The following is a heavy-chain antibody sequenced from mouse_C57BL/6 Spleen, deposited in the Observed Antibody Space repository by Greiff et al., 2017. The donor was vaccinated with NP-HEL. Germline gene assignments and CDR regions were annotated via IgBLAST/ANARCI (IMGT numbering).Heavy chain of an antibody. Sequence: VKLMESGAELVKPGASVKLSCKASGYTFTEYTIHWVKQRSGQGLEWIGWFYPGSGSLKYNEKFKDKATLTADKSSSTVYMELSRLTSEDSAVYYCAGQEDRGYGYDETWFAYWGQGTLVTVSA. J-gene: IGHJ3*01. D-gene: IGHD2-2*01. CDR2: FYPGSGSL. V-gene: IGHV1-62-2*01. CDR3: AGQEDRGYGYDETWFAY. CDR1: GYTFTEYT.